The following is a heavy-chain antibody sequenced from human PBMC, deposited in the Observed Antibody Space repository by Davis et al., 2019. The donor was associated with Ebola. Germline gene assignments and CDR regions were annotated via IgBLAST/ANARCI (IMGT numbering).Heavy chain of an antibody. D-gene: IGHD3-3*01. J-gene: IGHJ5*02. CDR2: IYYSGST. CDR1: GGSISSSSYY. Sequence: MPGGSLRLSCTVSGGSISSSSYYWGWIRQPPGKGLEWIGSIYYSGSTYYNPSLKSRVTISVDTSKNQFSLKLSSVTAADTAVYYCARHPHLAILEWLWRFDPWGQGTLVTVSS. V-gene: IGHV4-39*01. CDR3: ARHPHLAILEWLWRFDP.